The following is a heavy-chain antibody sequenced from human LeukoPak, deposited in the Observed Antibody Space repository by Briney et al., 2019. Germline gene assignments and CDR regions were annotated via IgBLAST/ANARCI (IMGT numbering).Heavy chain of an antibody. Sequence: ASVTVSCKASGYTFTGYYMHWVRQAPGQGLEWMGWINPNSGGTNYAQKFQGRVTMTRDTSISTAYMELSRLRSDDTAVYYCARAYSVATILLDYWGQGTLVTVSS. J-gene: IGHJ4*02. CDR3: ARAYSVATILLDY. CDR1: GYTFTGYY. CDR2: INPNSGGT. D-gene: IGHD5-24*01. V-gene: IGHV1-2*02.